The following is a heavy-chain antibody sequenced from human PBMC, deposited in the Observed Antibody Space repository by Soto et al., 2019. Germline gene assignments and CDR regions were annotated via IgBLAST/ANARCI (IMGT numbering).Heavy chain of an antibody. CDR1: GFTFSSYG. Sequence: QVQLVESGGGVVQPGRSLRLSCAASGFTFSSYGMHWVRQAPGKGLEWVAVISYDGSNKYYADSVKGRFTISRDNSKNTLYLQMNRLRAEDTAVYYCAKGLPGVVDAFDIWGQGTMVTVSS. CDR3: AKGLPGVVDAFDI. CDR2: ISYDGSNK. V-gene: IGHV3-30*18. J-gene: IGHJ3*02. D-gene: IGHD3-3*01.